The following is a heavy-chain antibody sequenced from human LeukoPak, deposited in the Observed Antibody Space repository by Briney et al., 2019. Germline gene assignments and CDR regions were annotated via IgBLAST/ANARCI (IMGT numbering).Heavy chain of an antibody. V-gene: IGHV4-39*01. CDR1: GGSISSSSYY. CDR3: TRHIAMGSPLDY. J-gene: IGHJ4*02. D-gene: IGHD5-18*01. Sequence: SETLSLTCNVSGGSISSSSYYWGWIRQPPGKGLEWIGSVYYRGGTYYNPSLKSRVTVSVDTSKNQFSLNLISLTAADTAVYYCTRHIAMGSPLDYWLQGTLVTVSS. CDR2: VYYRGGT.